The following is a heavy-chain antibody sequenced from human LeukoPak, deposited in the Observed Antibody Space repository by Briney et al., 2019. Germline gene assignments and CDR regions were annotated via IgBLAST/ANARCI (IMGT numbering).Heavy chain of an antibody. CDR2: ISGSGGST. V-gene: IGHV3-23*01. J-gene: IGHJ4*02. CDR1: GFTFSSYS. D-gene: IGHD1-26*01. CDR3: AREGTWSYYYDY. Sequence: GGSLRLSCAASGFTFSSYSMNWVRQAPGKGLEWVSAISGSGGSTYYADSVKGRFTISRDNSKNTLYLQMNSLRAEDTAVYYCAREGTWSYYYDYWGQGTLVTVSS.